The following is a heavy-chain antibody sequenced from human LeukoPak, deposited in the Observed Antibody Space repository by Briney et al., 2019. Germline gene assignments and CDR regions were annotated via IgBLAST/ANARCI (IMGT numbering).Heavy chain of an antibody. CDR3: VRNRGVWFGESNDAFDI. CDR2: ISGSGGST. V-gene: IGHV3-23*01. Sequence: GGSLRLSCAASGFTFGSYGMHWVRQAPGKGLEWVSAISGSGGSTYYADSVKGRFTISRDNSKNTLYLQMNSLRAEDTAVYYCVRNRGVWFGESNDAFDIWGQGTMVTVSS. J-gene: IGHJ3*02. D-gene: IGHD3-10*01. CDR1: GFTFGSYG.